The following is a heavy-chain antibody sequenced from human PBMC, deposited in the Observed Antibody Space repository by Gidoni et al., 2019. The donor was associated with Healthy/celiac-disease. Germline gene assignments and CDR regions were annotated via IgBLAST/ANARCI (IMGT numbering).Heavy chain of an antibody. CDR1: GFTFSSYA. J-gene: IGHJ4*02. D-gene: IGHD2-2*01. V-gene: IGHV3-23*01. CDR3: AKLGGYCSSTSCSQMEVATKLYYFDY. Sequence: EVQLLESGGGLVQSGGSLRLSCAASGFTFSSYAMSWVRQAPGKGLEWVSAISGSGGSTYYADSVKGRFTISRDNSKNTLYLQMNSLRAEDTAVYYCAKLGGYCSSTSCSQMEVATKLYYFDYWGQGTLVTVSS. CDR2: ISGSGGST.